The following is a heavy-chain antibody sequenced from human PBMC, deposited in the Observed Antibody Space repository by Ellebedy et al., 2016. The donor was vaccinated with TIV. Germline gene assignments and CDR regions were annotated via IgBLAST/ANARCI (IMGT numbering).Heavy chain of an antibody. J-gene: IGHJ6*02. V-gene: IGHV1-18*01. CDR1: GYTFTSYG. CDR2: ISAYNGNT. CDR3: ARDIVVVPAAHHYYYYGMDV. Sequence: ASVKVSXXASGYTFTSYGISWVRQAPGQGLGWMGWISAYNGNTNYTQKLQGRVTMTTDTSTSTAYMELRSLRSDDTAVYYCARDIVVVPAAHHYYYYGMDVWGQGTTVTVSS. D-gene: IGHD2-2*01.